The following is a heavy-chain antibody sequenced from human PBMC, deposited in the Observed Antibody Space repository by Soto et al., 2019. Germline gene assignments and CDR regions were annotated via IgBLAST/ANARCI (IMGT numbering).Heavy chain of an antibody. V-gene: IGHV3-72*01. D-gene: IGHD4-4*01. CDR3: SRAGILTTPYYFDC. J-gene: IGHJ4*01. CDR1: GFTFSDHY. CDR2: IRNKANSYTT. Sequence: EVQLVESGGGLVQPGRSLRLSCAAFGFTFSDHYMDWVRQAPGKGLEWVGRIRNKANSYTTEYAASVKGRFTISRDDSTISVFLQMNSLKTEDTGVYYCSRAGILTTPYYFDCWGQGTLVTVSS.